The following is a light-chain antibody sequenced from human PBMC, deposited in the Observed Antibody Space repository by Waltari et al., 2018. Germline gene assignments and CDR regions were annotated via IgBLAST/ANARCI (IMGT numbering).Light chain of an antibody. CDR1: SSYVGGYNY. V-gene: IGLV2-14*01. CDR2: EVS. J-gene: IGLJ2*01. Sequence: QSALTQPASVSGSPGQSITISCTGTSSYVGGYNYVSWYQQHPGKAPKLMIYEVSKRPSGVSNRFSGSKSGNTASLTISGLQAEDEADYYCSSYTSSSTRVFGGGTKLTVL. CDR3: SSYTSSSTRV.